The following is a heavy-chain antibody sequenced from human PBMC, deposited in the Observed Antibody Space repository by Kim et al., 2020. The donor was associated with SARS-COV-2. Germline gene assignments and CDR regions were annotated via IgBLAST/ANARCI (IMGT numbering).Heavy chain of an antibody. CDR3: AREGGVAGASGSDH. V-gene: IGHV3-30*07. J-gene: IGHJ4*02. Sequence: ADSVKGRFTSSRDNFQDTQYLQMNSLRTEDTAVYFCAREGGVAGASGSDHWGQGTLVTVSS. D-gene: IGHD1-26*01.